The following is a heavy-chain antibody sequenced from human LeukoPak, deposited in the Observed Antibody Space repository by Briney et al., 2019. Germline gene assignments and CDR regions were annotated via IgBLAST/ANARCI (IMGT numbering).Heavy chain of an antibody. Sequence: GGSLRLSCAASGFTFHDYDTIWVRQSPGKGLEWVSGLNWNVDMTGYADSVKGRFTISRDNAKKSLYLQMNSLRAEDTALYYCARRDYYGSGSPDFWGQGTLVTVSS. CDR3: ARRDYYGSGSPDF. CDR1: GFTFHDYD. CDR2: LNWNVDMT. J-gene: IGHJ4*02. D-gene: IGHD3-10*01. V-gene: IGHV3-20*04.